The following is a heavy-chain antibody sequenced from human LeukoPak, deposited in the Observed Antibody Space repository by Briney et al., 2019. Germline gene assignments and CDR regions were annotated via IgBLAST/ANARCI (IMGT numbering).Heavy chain of an antibody. V-gene: IGHV3-53*01. J-gene: IGHJ4*02. CDR3: ARGETSSYDY. CDR1: GFTASNNF. CDR2: IYTGGST. Sequence: PGGSLRLSCAASGFTASNNFMSWVRQTPGKGLEWVSVIYTGGSTYYADSVKGRFTISRDNSKNTLYLQMKSLRAEDTAVYYCARGETSSYDYWGQGTLVTVSS. D-gene: IGHD2-2*01.